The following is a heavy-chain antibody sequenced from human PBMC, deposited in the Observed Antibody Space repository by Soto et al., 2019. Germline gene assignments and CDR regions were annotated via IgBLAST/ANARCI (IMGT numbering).Heavy chain of an antibody. D-gene: IGHD2-2*01. Sequence: PGGSLRLSCAASGFTFSSYGMHWVRQAPGKGLEWVAVISYDGGNKYYADSVRGRFTISRDNPKNTLYLQMNSLRTEDTAVYYCAKVLGYCSSSTCSREAYYYYGMDVWGQGTTVTVSS. CDR1: GFTFSSYG. CDR2: ISYDGGNK. CDR3: AKVLGYCSSSTCSREAYYYYGMDV. J-gene: IGHJ6*02. V-gene: IGHV3-30*18.